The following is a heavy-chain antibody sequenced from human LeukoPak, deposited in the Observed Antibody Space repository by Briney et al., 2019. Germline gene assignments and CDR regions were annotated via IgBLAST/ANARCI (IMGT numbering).Heavy chain of an antibody. CDR1: GGSISIYY. J-gene: IGHJ5*02. CDR2: IYYSGST. CDR3: ARTTEDCSSTSCYQYWFDP. V-gene: IGHV4-59*01. Sequence: SETLSLTCTVSGGSISIYYWSWIRQPPGRGLEWIGYIYYSGSTSYNPSLKSRVTISVDTSKNQISLKVRSVTAADTAVYYCARTTEDCSSTSCYQYWFDPWGQGTLVTVSS. D-gene: IGHD2-2*01.